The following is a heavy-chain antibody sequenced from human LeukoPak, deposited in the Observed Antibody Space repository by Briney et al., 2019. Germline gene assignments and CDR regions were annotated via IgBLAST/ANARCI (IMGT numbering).Heavy chain of an antibody. Sequence: SETLSLTCTVSGGSISSYDWSWIRQPPGKGLEWVGYISYSGSTDYNPSLKSRVTISVDTSKNQFSLKLTSVTAADTAVYYCARGFYEILTGYFEGFDIWGQGTMVTVSS. CDR1: GGSISSYD. J-gene: IGHJ3*02. D-gene: IGHD3-9*01. V-gene: IGHV4-59*01. CDR3: ARGFYEILTGYFEGFDI. CDR2: ISYSGST.